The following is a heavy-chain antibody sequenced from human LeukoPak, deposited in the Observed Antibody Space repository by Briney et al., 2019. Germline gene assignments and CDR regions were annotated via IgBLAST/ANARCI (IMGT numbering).Heavy chain of an antibody. CDR3: ARVGYRYGYYFDY. J-gene: IGHJ4*02. CDR2: TRNKANSYTT. CDR1: GFTFSDHY. V-gene: IGHV3-72*01. Sequence: GGSLRLSCAASGFTFSDHYMDWVRQAPGKGLEWVGRTRNKANSYTTEYAASVKGGFTISRDDSKNSLYLQMNSLKTEDTAVYYCARVGYRYGYYFDYWGQGTLVTVSS. D-gene: IGHD5-18*01.